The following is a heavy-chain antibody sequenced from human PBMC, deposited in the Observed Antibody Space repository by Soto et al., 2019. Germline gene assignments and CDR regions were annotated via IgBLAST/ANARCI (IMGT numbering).Heavy chain of an antibody. D-gene: IGHD2-2*01. Sequence: SETLSLTCAVYGGSFSGYYWSWIRQPPGKGLEWIGEINHSGSTNYNPSLKSRVTISVDTSKNQFSLKLSSVTAADTAVYYCAGVPADSYYYYYMDVWGKGTTVTVSS. CDR1: GGSFSGYY. V-gene: IGHV4-34*01. CDR2: INHSGST. J-gene: IGHJ6*03. CDR3: AGVPADSYYYYYMDV.